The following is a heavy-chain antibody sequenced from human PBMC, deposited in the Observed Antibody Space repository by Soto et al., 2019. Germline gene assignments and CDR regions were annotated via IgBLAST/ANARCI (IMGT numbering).Heavy chain of an antibody. J-gene: IGHJ5*01. Sequence: AETLSLTCAVSGWSFSSYYWTWVRQPPEKGLEWIGAITHRGSTTYNPSLKRRVTMSVDTSKNQFSLKVTSVTAADTAVYFCARGTQQLGRGQQPLDSWGQGTLVTVSS. V-gene: IGHV4-34*01. CDR3: ARGTQQLGRGQQPLDS. D-gene: IGHD6-13*01. CDR2: ITHRGST. CDR1: GWSFSSYY.